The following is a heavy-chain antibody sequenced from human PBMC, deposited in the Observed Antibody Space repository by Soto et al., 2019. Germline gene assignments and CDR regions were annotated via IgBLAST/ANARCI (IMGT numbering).Heavy chain of an antibody. D-gene: IGHD6-19*01. J-gene: IGHJ4*02. Sequence: GASVKVSCKAPGFTFNSYGISWVRQAPGQGLEWMGWISAYNGNTNYAQKLQGRVTMTTDTSTSTAYMELRSLRSDDTAVYYCARDFSSGWYPIWGQGTLVTVSS. V-gene: IGHV1-18*01. CDR2: ISAYNGNT. CDR3: ARDFSSGWYPI. CDR1: GFTFNSYG.